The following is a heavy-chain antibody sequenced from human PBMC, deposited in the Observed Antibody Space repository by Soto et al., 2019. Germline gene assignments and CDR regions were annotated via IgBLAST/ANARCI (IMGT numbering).Heavy chain of an antibody. V-gene: IGHV1-2*02. Sequence: QVQLVQSGAEVKKPGASVKVSCKASGYTFTGYYMHWVRQAPGQGLEWMGWINPNSGGTNYAQKFQDRVTMTRETAISSAYMERSRLRSDDTAVYYCERDGIGYCSGGSCYPFDYWGQGTLVTVSS. J-gene: IGHJ4*02. CDR2: INPNSGGT. CDR3: ERDGIGYCSGGSCYPFDY. CDR1: GYTFTGYY. D-gene: IGHD2-15*01.